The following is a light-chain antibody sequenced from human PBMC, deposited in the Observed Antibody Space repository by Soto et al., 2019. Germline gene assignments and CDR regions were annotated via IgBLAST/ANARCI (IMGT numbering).Light chain of an antibody. CDR3: QSYDSSLSGSYV. CDR2: GHK. V-gene: IGLV1-40*01. Sequence: QSVLTQPPSISGAPGQRVTISCTGSSSNIGATYDVHWYQQLPGAAPKLLIYGHKNRPSGVPDRFSGSKSGTSASLTITGLQAEDEADYYCQSYDSSLSGSYVFGTGTKVTVL. J-gene: IGLJ1*01. CDR1: SSNIGATYD.